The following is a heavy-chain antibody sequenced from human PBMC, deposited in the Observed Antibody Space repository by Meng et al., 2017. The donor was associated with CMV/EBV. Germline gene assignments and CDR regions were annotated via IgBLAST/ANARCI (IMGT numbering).Heavy chain of an antibody. CDR2: ISSRGGTT. V-gene: IGHV3-23*01. CDR1: GFTLSSYA. Sequence: ASGFTLSSYAMSWVRQAPGKGLEWVSVISSRGGTTYYADSVKGRFTISRDNSKNTLYVQMNSLRAEDTAVYFCAKVTRPAPTYYLDYWGQGTLVTVSS. J-gene: IGHJ4*02. CDR3: AKVTRPAPTYYLDY. D-gene: IGHD3-16*01.